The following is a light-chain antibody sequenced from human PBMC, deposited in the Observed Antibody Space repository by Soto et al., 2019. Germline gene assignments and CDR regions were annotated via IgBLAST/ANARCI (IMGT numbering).Light chain of an antibody. CDR2: GAS. CDR3: QQYGSSPYT. V-gene: IGKV3-20*01. Sequence: EIVLTQSPGTLSLSPGERATLSCRASQSVSSSYLAWYQQKPGQAPRLLMHGASSRATGIPDRFSGGGSGTDFTLTISRLEPEDFAVYYCQQYGSSPYTFGQGTKLEIK. J-gene: IGKJ2*01. CDR1: QSVSSSY.